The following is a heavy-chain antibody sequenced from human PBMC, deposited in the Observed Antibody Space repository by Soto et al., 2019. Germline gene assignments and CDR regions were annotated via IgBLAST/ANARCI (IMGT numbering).Heavy chain of an antibody. CDR3: ARDPGSYYYESSGSD. V-gene: IGHV4-4*07. J-gene: IGHJ4*02. D-gene: IGHD3-22*01. CDR1: GGSISSYY. Sequence: QVQLQESGPGLVKPSETLSLTCTVSGGSISSYYWSWIRQPAGKGLEGIGRIYTSGSNNYNPSLKSRATISVHTSKNQSSLKLSSVAAADTAVYYCARDPGSYYYESSGSDWGQGTLVTVSS. CDR2: IYTSGSN.